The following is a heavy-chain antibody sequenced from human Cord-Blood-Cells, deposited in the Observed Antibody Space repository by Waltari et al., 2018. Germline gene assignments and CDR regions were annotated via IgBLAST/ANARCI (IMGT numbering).Heavy chain of an antibody. Sequence: QVQLVQSGAEVKKPGASVKVSCMASGYTFTSYGISGVRQAPGQGFEWMGRIKAYKGNTNNAQNHQGRDTMTTDTTTSTANMKLRSLGSDDTTVYYCAGDCTIFGVVIISEAFDIWGQGTMVTVSS. CDR2: IKAYKGNT. J-gene: IGHJ3*02. CDR3: AGDCTIFGVVIISEAFDI. D-gene: IGHD3-3*01. CDR1: GYTFTSYG. V-gene: IGHV1-18*04.